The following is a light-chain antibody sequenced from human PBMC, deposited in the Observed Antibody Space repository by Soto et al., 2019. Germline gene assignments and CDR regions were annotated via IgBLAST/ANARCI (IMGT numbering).Light chain of an antibody. CDR3: QQYNSYSWT. CDR2: DAS. Sequence: DIQVTHAPSTLSASVGHTVTTTCRACQSISSWLAWYQQKPGKAPKLLIYDASSLESGVPSRFSGSGSGTEFTLTISSLQPDDFATYYCQQYNSYSWTFGQGTKVDIK. CDR1: QSISSW. J-gene: IGKJ1*01. V-gene: IGKV1-5*01.